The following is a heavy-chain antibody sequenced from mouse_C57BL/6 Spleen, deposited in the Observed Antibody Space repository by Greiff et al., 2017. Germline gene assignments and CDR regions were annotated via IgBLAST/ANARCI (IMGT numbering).Heavy chain of an antibody. CDR2: IDPSDSYT. Sequence: VQLQQSGAELVRPGTSVKLSCKASGYTFTSYWMHWVKQRPGQGLEWIGVIDPSDSYTNYNQKFKGKATLTVDPSSSTAYMQLSSLTSEDAAVYYCARRFTTGAMDYWGQGTSVTVSS. V-gene: IGHV1-59*01. D-gene: IGHD1-1*01. CDR1: GYTFTSYW. J-gene: IGHJ4*01. CDR3: ARRFTTGAMDY.